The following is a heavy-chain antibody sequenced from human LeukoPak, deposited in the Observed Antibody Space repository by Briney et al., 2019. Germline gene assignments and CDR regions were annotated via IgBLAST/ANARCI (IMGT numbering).Heavy chain of an antibody. CDR2: IYYSGST. CDR1: GGSISSSSYY. Sequence: PSETLSLTCTVSGGSISSSSYYWGWIRQPPGEGLEWIGSIYYSGSTYYNPSLKSRVTISVDTSKNQFSLKLSSVTAADTAVYYCARDLLWTHLIDYWGQGTLVTVSS. V-gene: IGHV4-39*02. D-gene: IGHD3-10*01. J-gene: IGHJ4*02. CDR3: ARDLLWTHLIDY.